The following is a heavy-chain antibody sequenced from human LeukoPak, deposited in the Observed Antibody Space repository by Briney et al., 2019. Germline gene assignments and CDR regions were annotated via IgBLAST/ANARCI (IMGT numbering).Heavy chain of an antibody. J-gene: IGHJ4*02. CDR2: INHSGST. Sequence: KPSETLSLTCAVYGGSFSGYYWSWIRQPPGKGLEWIGEINHSGSTNYNPSLKSRVTISVDTSKNQFSPKLSSVTAADTAVYYCARGYGSGTYDYWGQGTLVTVSS. CDR1: GGSFSGYY. D-gene: IGHD3-10*01. V-gene: IGHV4-34*01. CDR3: ARGYGSGTYDY.